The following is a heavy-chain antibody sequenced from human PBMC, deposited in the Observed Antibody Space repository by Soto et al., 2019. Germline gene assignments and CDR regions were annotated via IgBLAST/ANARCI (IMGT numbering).Heavy chain of an antibody. J-gene: IGHJ5*02. Sequence: QVQLVQSGAEVKKPGASVKVSCKASGYTFTSYDINWVRQATGQGLEWMGWMNPNSGNTGYAQKFRGRVTMTRNTSISTAYMELSSLRSEDTAVYYCARGPGKKKYTNPNWFDPWGQGTLVTVSS. D-gene: IGHD1-1*01. CDR1: GYTFTSYD. V-gene: IGHV1-8*01. CDR3: ARGPGKKKYTNPNWFDP. CDR2: MNPNSGNT.